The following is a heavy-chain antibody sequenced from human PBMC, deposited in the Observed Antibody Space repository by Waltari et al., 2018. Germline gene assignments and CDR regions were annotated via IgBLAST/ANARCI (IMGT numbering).Heavy chain of an antibody. CDR1: GYSFTSYW. J-gene: IGHJ3*02. CDR3: ARHVLGSSWYGSAFDI. CDR2: IYPGDSDT. Sequence: EVQLVQSGAEVKKPGESLKISCKGSGYSFTSYWIGGVRQMPGKGLEWRGIIYPGDSDTRYSPSFQGQVTISADKSISTAYLQWSSLKASDTAMYYCARHVLGSSWYGSAFDIWGQGTMVTVSS. V-gene: IGHV5-51*01. D-gene: IGHD6-13*01.